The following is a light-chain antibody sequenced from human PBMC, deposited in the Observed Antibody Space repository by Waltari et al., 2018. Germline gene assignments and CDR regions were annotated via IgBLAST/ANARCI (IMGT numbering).Light chain of an antibody. J-gene: IGKJ1*01. CDR1: QSISSW. V-gene: IGKV1-5*03. CDR2: KSS. Sequence: DIQITQSPSTLSASLGDRVTVTCRASQSISSWLAWYQQKPGKDPNLLLYKSSSLECGVLSRFSGSGSGTEFTLPISSLQPDDFTTYYCQQYSTFPRTFGQGTKVEIK. CDR3: QQYSTFPRT.